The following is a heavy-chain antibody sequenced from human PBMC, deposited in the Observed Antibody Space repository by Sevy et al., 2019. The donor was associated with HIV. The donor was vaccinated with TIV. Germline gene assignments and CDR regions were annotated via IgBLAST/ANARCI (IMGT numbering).Heavy chain of an antibody. J-gene: IGHJ4*02. D-gene: IGHD3-16*01. V-gene: IGHV3-23*01. Sequence: GGSLRLSCAASGFTFSNYAMTWVRQAPGKGLEWVSATSGTGGSTYYADSVKGRFTISRDNSKNTLYLQMNSLRVEDTAIYNCAKGGDPPSAGDSLYLFDYWGQGTLVTVSS. CDR3: AKGGDPPSAGDSLYLFDY. CDR2: TSGTGGST. CDR1: GFTFSNYA.